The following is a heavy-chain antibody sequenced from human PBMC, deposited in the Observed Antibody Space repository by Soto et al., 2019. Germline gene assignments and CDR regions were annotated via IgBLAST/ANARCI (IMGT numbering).Heavy chain of an antibody. Sequence: QVQLVQSGAEVKKPGSSVKVSCKASGGTFSSYAISWVRQAPGQGLEWMGGIIPIFGTANYAQKFQGRVTITAXXSXSXXYRELSSLRSEDTAVYYCARDGPPMVRGVSNWFDPWGQGTLVTVSS. CDR2: IIPIFGTA. CDR3: ARDGPPMVRGVSNWFDP. CDR1: GGTFSSYA. V-gene: IGHV1-69*12. J-gene: IGHJ5*02. D-gene: IGHD3-10*01.